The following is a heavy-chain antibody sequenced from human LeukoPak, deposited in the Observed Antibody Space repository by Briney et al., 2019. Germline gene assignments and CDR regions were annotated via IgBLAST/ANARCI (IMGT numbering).Heavy chain of an antibody. Sequence: GGSLRLSCAASGFTFSSYGMHWVRQAPGKGLEWVAVISYDGSNKYYADSVKGRFTISRDNPKNTLYLQMNSLRAEDTAVYYCAKPFGAFDYWGQGTLVTVSS. CDR1: GFTFSSYG. CDR3: AKPFGAFDY. D-gene: IGHD1-26*01. CDR2: ISYDGSNK. V-gene: IGHV3-30*18. J-gene: IGHJ4*02.